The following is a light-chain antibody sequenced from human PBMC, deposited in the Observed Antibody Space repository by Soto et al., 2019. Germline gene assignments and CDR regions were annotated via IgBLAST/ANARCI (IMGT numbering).Light chain of an antibody. V-gene: IGLV2-8*01. Sequence: QSALTQPPSASGSPGQSVTISCTGTSSDVGGYNYVSWYQQHPGKAPKLMIYEVSKRPSGVPDRFSGSKSGNTASLTVSGLQAEDEADYYCISYAGSRLYVFGTGTKLTVL. J-gene: IGLJ1*01. CDR3: ISYAGSRLYV. CDR1: SSDVGGYNY. CDR2: EVS.